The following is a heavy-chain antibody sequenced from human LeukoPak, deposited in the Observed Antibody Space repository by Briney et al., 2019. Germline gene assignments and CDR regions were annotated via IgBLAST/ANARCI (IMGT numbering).Heavy chain of an antibody. D-gene: IGHD3-22*01. J-gene: IGHJ4*02. CDR2: INPSGGST. CDR1: GYTFTSYY. Sequence: GASVKVSCKASGYTFTSYYMHWVRQAPGQGLEWMGIINPSGGSTSYAQKFQGRVTMTRDTSTSTVYMELSSLRSEDTAVYYCAREPPYDSSAETSFDYWGQGTLVTVSS. CDR3: AREPPYDSSAETSFDY. V-gene: IGHV1-46*01.